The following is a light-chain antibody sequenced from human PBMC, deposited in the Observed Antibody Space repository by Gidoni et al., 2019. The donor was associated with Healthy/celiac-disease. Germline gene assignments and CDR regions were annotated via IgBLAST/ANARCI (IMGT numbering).Light chain of an antibody. CDR2: AAS. CDR1: QSISSY. V-gene: IGKV1-39*01. Sequence: DIQMNQAPSSLCASVGDRVTINCRASQSISSYLNWYQQKPGKAPKLLIYAASSLQSGVPSRFSGSGSGTDFTLTISSLQPEDFAPSYFQQSYSTPPRVFTFGPGTKVDIK. J-gene: IGKJ3*01. CDR3: QQSYSTPPRVFT.